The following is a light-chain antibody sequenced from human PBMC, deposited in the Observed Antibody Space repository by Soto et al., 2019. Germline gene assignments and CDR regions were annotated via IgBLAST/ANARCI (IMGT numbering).Light chain of an antibody. CDR3: SSYTSSSAYV. V-gene: IGLV2-14*01. CDR1: SSDVGFYNY. J-gene: IGLJ1*01. Sequence: SVLTQPASVSGSPGQSVSITCTGTSSDVGFYNYVSWYQQHPGKAPKLMIYEVSNRPSAVSSRFPGSKSGNTASLTISGLQAEDEADYYCSSYTSSSAYVFGTGTKVTVL. CDR2: EVS.